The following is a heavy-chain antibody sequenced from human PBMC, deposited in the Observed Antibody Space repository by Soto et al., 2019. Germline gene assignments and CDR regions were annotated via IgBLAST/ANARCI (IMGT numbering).Heavy chain of an antibody. CDR3: ARGSYGSGSSRGTWIDP. D-gene: IGHD3-10*01. J-gene: IGHJ5*02. V-gene: IGHV4-31*03. Sequence: QVQLQESGPGLVKPSQTLSLTCTVSGDSISSGGYYWSWIRQHPGKGLEWIGYIYYSGSTYYNPSLKSRVTISVDTSKNQFSLRLSSVTAADTAVYYCARGSYGSGSSRGTWIDPWGQGTLVTVSS. CDR2: IYYSGST. CDR1: GDSISSGGYY.